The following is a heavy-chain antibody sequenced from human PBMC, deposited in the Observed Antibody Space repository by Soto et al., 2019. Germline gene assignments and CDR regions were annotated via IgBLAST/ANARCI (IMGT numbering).Heavy chain of an antibody. V-gene: IGHV3-33*06. CDR2: IWYDGSNK. J-gene: IGHJ6*03. CDR1: GFTFSSYG. Sequence: PGGSLRLSCAASGFTFSSYGMHWVRQAPGKGLEWVAVIWYDGSNKYYADSVKGRFTISRDNSKNTLYLQMNGLRAEDTAVYYCAKHLGPSYHYYMNVWGGGTMVTVSS. CDR3: AKHLGPSYHYYMNV.